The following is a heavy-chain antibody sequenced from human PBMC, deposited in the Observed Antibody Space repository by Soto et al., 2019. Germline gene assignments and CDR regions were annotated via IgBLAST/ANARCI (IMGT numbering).Heavy chain of an antibody. D-gene: IGHD2-15*01. V-gene: IGHV1-18*01. CDR3: AREVVVDATHYGMDV. J-gene: IGHJ6*02. CDR2: ISAYNGNT. CDR1: GYTFTSYG. Sequence: QVQLVQSGAEVKKPGASVKVSCKASGYTFTSYGISCVRQAPGQGLERMGWISAYNGNTNFAQKLQGRVTMTTDTSTSTAYMELRSLRSDDTAVYYCAREVVVDATHYGMDVWGQGTTVTVSS.